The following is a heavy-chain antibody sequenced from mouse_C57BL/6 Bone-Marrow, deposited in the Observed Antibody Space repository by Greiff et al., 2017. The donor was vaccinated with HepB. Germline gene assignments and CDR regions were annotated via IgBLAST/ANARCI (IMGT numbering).Heavy chain of an antibody. CDR3: ARRITTVVAGFAY. D-gene: IGHD1-1*01. V-gene: IGHV5-12*01. Sequence: DVMLVESGGGLVQPGGSLKLSCAASGFTFSDYYMYWVRQTPEKRLEWVAYISNGGGSTYYPDTVKGRFTISRDNAKNTLYLQMSRLKSEDTAMYYCARRITTVVAGFAYWGQGTLVTVSA. J-gene: IGHJ3*01. CDR2: ISNGGGST. CDR1: GFTFSDYY.